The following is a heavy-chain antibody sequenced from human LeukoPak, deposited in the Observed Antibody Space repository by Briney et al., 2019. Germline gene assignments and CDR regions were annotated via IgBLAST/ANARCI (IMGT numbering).Heavy chain of an antibody. V-gene: IGHV4-59*01. D-gene: IGHD6-13*01. CDR3: AREIDSGSYDY. J-gene: IGHJ4*02. Sequence: SETLSLTCTVSGGSISSYYWSWIRQPPGKGLEWIGYIYYSGSTNYNPSLKSRVTISVDTSKNQFSLKLSSVTAADTAVYYCAREIDSGSYDYWGQGTLVTVSS. CDR2: IYYSGST. CDR1: GGSISSYY.